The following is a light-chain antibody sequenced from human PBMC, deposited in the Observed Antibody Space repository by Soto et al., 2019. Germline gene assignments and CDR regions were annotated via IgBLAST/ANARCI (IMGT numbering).Light chain of an antibody. CDR1: QGISNS. V-gene: IGKV1-17*03. Sequence: DIQMTQSPSAMSATVGDSVTITCRASQGISNSLAWFQQKPGKVPQRLIYDVSSLESGVPSRFSGSGSGTEFILTISSLQPDDFATYYCQQYDSYSWTFGQGAKL. CDR2: DVS. J-gene: IGKJ1*01. CDR3: QQYDSYSWT.